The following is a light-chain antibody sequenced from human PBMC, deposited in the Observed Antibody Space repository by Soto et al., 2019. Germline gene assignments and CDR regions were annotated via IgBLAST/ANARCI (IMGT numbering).Light chain of an antibody. CDR2: DVS. CDR3: GSYANSNNVL. Sequence: QSALTQPASVSGSPGQSITISCTGTSSDIGGYNYVSWYQQHPGKAPKIMIYDVSDRPSGVSDRFSCSQIGNTASLTISGLQAKDEADYYCGSYANSNNVLFGGGAKLTVL. V-gene: IGLV2-14*03. CDR1: SSDIGGYNY. J-gene: IGLJ2*01.